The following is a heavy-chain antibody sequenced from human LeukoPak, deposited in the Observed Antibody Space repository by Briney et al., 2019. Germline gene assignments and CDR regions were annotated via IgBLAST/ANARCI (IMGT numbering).Heavy chain of an antibody. D-gene: IGHD3-22*01. CDR2: ISWDGGST. CDR1: GFTFDDYT. Sequence: GGSLRLSCAASGFTFDDYTMHWVRQAPGKGLEWVSLISWDGGSTYYADSVKGRFTISRDNSKNSLYLQMNSLRTEDTALYYRAKGRSNYYDSSGQLFDYWGQGTLVTVSS. J-gene: IGHJ4*02. V-gene: IGHV3-43*01. CDR3: AKGRSNYYDSSGQLFDY.